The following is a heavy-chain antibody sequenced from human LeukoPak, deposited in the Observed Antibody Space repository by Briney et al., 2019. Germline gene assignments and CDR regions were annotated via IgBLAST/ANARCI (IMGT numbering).Heavy chain of an antibody. CDR1: GFTFSNYE. CDR3: TSASYFT. D-gene: IGHD1-26*01. Sequence: PGGSLRLSCAASGFTFSNYEMNWVRQAPGKGLEWVSYISSTGSTIYYADSVKGRFTISRDNTKNSVYLQMNSLRAEDTAVYYCTSASYFTWGQGTLVTVSS. J-gene: IGHJ4*02. CDR2: ISSTGSTI. V-gene: IGHV3-48*03.